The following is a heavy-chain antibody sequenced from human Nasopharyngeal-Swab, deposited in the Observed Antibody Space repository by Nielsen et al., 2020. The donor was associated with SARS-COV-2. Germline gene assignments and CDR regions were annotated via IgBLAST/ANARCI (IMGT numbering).Heavy chain of an antibody. CDR3: AGQLDYYDSSGYYLRYFDY. CDR2: IYYSGST. J-gene: IGHJ4*02. CDR1: GGSISSYY. V-gene: IGHV4-59*08. Sequence: SETLSLTCTVSGGSISSYYWSWIRQPPGKGLEWIGYIYYSGSTNYNPSLKSRVTISVDTSKNQFSLKLSSVTAADTAVYYCAGQLDYYDSSGYYLRYFDYWGQGTLVTVSS. D-gene: IGHD3-22*01.